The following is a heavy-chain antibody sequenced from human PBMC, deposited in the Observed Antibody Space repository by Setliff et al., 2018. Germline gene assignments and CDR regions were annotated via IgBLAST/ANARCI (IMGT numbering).Heavy chain of an antibody. J-gene: IGHJ4*02. CDR3: ARSFSRREKFLLDY. Sequence: SETLSLTCTVSGGSISSGDYYWSWIRQPPGKRLEWIGEIIHSGSTNYNPSLKSRVTISMDTSKNQFSLKVSSVTAADTAVYYCARSFSRREKFLLDYWGQGALVTV. CDR1: GGSISSGDYY. CDR2: IIHSGST. V-gene: IGHV4-34*12.